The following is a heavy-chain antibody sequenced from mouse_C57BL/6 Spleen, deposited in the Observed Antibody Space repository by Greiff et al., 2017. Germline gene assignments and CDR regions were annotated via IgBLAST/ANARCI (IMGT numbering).Heavy chain of an antibody. J-gene: IGHJ1*03. CDR3: TRSLSYYGSSYWYFDV. CDR2: IYPGNSDT. D-gene: IGHD1-1*01. Sequence: EVQLQESGTVLARPGASVKMSCKTSGYTFTSYWMHWVKQRPGQGLEWIGAIYPGNSDTSYNQKFKGKAKLTAVTSASTAYMELSSLTNEDSAVYYCTRSLSYYGSSYWYFDVWGTGTTVTVSS. CDR1: GYTFTSYW. V-gene: IGHV1-5*01.